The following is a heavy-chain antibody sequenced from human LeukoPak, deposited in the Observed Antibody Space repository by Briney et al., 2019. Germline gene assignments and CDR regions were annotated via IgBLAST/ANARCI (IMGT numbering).Heavy chain of an antibody. CDR2: ISGSCVRT. CDR3: AKEYCSGGSCYPGGFDP. D-gene: IGHD2-15*01. Sequence: GGSLRLSCAASGFTFSSYAMSWVRQAPGKGLEGVSSISGSCVRTYYADSVKGRFTISRDNSKNTLYLQMNSLRAEDTAVYYCAKEYCSGGSCYPGGFDPWGQGTLVTVSS. CDR1: GFTFSSYA. J-gene: IGHJ5*02. V-gene: IGHV3-23*01.